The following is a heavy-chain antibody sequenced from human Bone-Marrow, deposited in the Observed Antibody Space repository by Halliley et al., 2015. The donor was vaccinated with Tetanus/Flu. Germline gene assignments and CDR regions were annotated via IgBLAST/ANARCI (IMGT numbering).Heavy chain of an antibody. CDR2: VSHSGNS. V-gene: IGHV4-38-2*01. J-gene: IGHJ6*02. D-gene: IGHD2-15*01. CDR1: GYSISSGSF. CDR3: ARVLATLPGVYGMDV. Sequence: LRLSCVVSGYSISSGSFWAWIRQTPGKGLEWIGSVSHSGNSYYNPSLRSRVTLQVDTSKNHFSLSLSSVTAADTAVFYCARVLATLPGVYGMDVWGQGTTVTVSS.